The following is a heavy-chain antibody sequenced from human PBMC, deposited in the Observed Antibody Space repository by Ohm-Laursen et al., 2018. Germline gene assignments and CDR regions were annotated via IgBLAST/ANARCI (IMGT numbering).Heavy chain of an antibody. CDR3: ARDLDTYYYAPGVY. Sequence: SVKVSCKSSGYTFTGYCMHWVRQAPGQGLEWMGWINPNSGGTNYAQKFQGRVTMTRDTSISTAYMEMSMLRSDDTAVYYCARDLDTYYYAPGVYWGQGTLVTVSS. D-gene: IGHD3-10*02. V-gene: IGHV1-2*02. CDR2: INPNSGGT. J-gene: IGHJ4*02. CDR1: GYTFTGYC.